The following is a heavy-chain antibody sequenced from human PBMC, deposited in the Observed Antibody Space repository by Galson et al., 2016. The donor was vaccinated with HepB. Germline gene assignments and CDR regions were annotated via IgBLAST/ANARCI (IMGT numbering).Heavy chain of an antibody. CDR3: ARGKGRIFGVVRHRDYFQH. CDR1: GCTFSSYG. CDR2: LGYDGSNK. Sequence: SLRLSGEASGCTFSSYGLHWVRQAPGKGLKRVAVLGYDGSNKYYADSVKGRFTISRDNSKNTLYLQMNSLRAEDTAVYYCARGKGRIFGVVRHRDYFQHWGQGTLVTVSS. J-gene: IGHJ1*01. D-gene: IGHD3-3*01. V-gene: IGHV3-33*01.